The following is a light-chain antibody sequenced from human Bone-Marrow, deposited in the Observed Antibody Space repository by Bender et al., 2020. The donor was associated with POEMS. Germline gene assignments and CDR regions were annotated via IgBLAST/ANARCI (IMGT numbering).Light chain of an antibody. Sequence: QSVLTQPPSASGTPGQSVSISCSGTSSNIGSNYIYWYQQFPGAAPTFLIYINNQRPSGVPDRFSGSKSGTSASLAISGLQSEDEADYYCAAWEDSLNGWVFGGGTKLTVL. V-gene: IGLV1-44*01. J-gene: IGLJ3*02. CDR1: SSNIGSNY. CDR2: INN. CDR3: AAWEDSLNGWV.